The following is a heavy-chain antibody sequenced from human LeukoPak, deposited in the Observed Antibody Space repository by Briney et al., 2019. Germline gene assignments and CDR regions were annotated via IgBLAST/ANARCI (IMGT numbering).Heavy chain of an antibody. CDR2: ISGSGDST. V-gene: IGHV3-23*01. D-gene: IGHD3-10*01. CDR1: GFTFSSYA. Sequence: PGGSLRLSCAASGFTFSSYAMSWVRQAPGKGLEWVSAISGSGDSTYYADSVKGRFTISRDNSKNALYLQMNSLGAEDTALYYCANTEYSGLGSYFPDYWGQGTLVTVSS. J-gene: IGHJ4*02. CDR3: ANTEYSGLGSYFPDY.